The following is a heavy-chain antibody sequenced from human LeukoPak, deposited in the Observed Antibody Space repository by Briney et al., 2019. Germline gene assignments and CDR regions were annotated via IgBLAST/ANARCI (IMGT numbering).Heavy chain of an antibody. J-gene: IGHJ6*02. CDR1: GFTFSSYW. CDR3: ARSVALSGYDYYYYYYGMDV. V-gene: IGHV3-7*01. D-gene: IGHD5-12*01. Sequence: PGGSLRLSCAAYGFTFSSYWMSWVRQAPGKGLEWVANVKQDGSEKYYVDSEKGRFTISRDNAKNSLYLQMNSLRAEDTAVYYCARSVALSGYDYYYYYYGMDVWGQGTTVTVSS. CDR2: VKQDGSEK.